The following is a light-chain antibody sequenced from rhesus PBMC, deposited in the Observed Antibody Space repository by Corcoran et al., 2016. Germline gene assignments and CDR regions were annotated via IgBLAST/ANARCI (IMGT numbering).Light chain of an antibody. V-gene: IGKV3-42*01. CDR2: RTS. CDR1: SSVSTS. CDR3: QQGNSIPWT. J-gene: IGKJ1*01. Sequence: EIVLTQSPTSMAVSQGERVTISCTASSSVSTSYLHWYQQKPGFPPRLLVYRTSSLASGVPARFSGSGSGTSYTLTISSMEAEDVANYYCQQGNSIPWTFGQGTKVEIK.